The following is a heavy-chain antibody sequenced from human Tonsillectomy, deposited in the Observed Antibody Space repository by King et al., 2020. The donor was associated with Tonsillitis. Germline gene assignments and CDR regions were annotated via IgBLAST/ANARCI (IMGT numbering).Heavy chain of an antibody. J-gene: IGHJ4*02. CDR1: GYTFISYY. CDR3: ARGYASGSFRPFDY. CDR2: IDPSNRNT. Sequence: VQLVQSGAEVKKPGASVKVSCKASGYTFISYYLHWVRQAPGQGLEWMGIIDPSNRNTNYAQKLQGRVNMTRDTSTSTVYMELSSLRAEDKAVYYCARGYASGSFRPFDYWGQGTLVTVSS. D-gene: IGHD3-10*01. V-gene: IGHV1-46*03.